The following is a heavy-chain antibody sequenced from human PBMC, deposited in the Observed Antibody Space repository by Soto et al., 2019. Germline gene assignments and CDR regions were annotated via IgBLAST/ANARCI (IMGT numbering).Heavy chain of an antibody. CDR1: GYTFTSYA. J-gene: IGHJ4*02. CDR3: ASSGLNEYYFDY. Sequence: ASVQVSCKASGYTFTSYAMHWVRQAPGQRLEWMGWINAGNGNTKYSQKFQGRVTITRDTSASTAYMELSSLRSEDTAVYYCASSGLNEYYFDYWGQGTLVTVCS. CDR2: INAGNGNT. D-gene: IGHD3-10*01. V-gene: IGHV1-3*01.